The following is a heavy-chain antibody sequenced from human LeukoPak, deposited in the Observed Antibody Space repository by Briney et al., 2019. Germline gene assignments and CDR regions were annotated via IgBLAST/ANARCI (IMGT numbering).Heavy chain of an antibody. Sequence: ASVKVSCKVSGYTLTELSMHWVRQAPGKGLEWMGGFDPEDGETIYAQKFQGRVTMTEDTSTDTAYMELSSLRSEDTAVYYCATDYTGGVVERFWGQGTMVTVSS. CDR1: GYTLTELS. V-gene: IGHV1-24*01. CDR2: FDPEDGET. CDR3: ATDYTGGVVERF. D-gene: IGHD2-2*01. J-gene: IGHJ3*01.